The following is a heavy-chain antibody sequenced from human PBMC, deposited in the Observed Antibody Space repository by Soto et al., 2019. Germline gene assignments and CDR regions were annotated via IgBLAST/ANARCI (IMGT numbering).Heavy chain of an antibody. CDR2: INRSGST. V-gene: IGHV4-34*01. CDR1: GGSFSGYY. CDR3: ASFYSDSSGYYPCFDY. Sequence: TSETLSLTCAVYGGSFSGYYWSWVRQPPGKGLEWIGEINRSGSTNYNPSLKSRVTISVDTSKNQFSLKLSSVTAADTAVYYCASFYSDSSGYYPCFDYWGQGTLVTVSS. D-gene: IGHD3-22*01. J-gene: IGHJ4*02.